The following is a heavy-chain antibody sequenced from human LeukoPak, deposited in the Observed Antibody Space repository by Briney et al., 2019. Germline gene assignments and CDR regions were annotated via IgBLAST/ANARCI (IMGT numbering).Heavy chain of an antibody. CDR3: ARRAGEYSHPYDY. CDR1: GFTVSINS. D-gene: IGHD4-17*01. V-gene: IGHV3-53*01. CDR2: IYSGGNT. Sequence: GGSLRLSCTVSGFTVSINSMSWVRQAPGKGLEWVSFIYSGGNTHYSDSVKGRFTISRDNSKNTLYLQMNSLRAEGTAVYYCARRAGEYSHPYDYWGQGTLVTVSS. J-gene: IGHJ4*02.